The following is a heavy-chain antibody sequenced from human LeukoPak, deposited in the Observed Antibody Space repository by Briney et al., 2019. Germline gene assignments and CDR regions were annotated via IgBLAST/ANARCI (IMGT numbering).Heavy chain of an antibody. V-gene: IGHV3-23*01. CDR3: ARARLEFCSSPGCFFGY. CDR1: GFTFSSYA. CDR2: ISGSGGST. D-gene: IGHD2-2*01. J-gene: IGHJ4*02. Sequence: GGSLRLSCAASGFTFSSYAMSWVRQAPGKGLEWVSAISGSGGSTYYADSVKGRFTISRDNSKNTLYLQMNSLRAEDTAVYYCARARLEFCSSPGCFFGYGGQGPWFTVSS.